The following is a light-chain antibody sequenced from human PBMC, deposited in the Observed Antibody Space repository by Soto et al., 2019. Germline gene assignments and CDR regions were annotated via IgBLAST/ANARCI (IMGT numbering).Light chain of an antibody. CDR2: DNN. CDR1: SSNIGNNY. CDR3: GTWDSSLTGFVV. Sequence: QSVLTQPPSVSAAPGQKVTISCSGRSSNIGNNYVSWYQHLPGTAPKLLIYDNNKRPSEIPDRFSGSKSGTSATLGITGLQTGDEADYYCGTWDSSLTGFVVFGGGTKLTVL. J-gene: IGLJ2*01. V-gene: IGLV1-51*01.